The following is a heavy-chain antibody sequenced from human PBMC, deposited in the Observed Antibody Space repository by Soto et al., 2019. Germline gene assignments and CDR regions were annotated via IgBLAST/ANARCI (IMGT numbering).Heavy chain of an antibody. J-gene: IGHJ2*01. Sequence: QVQLVQSGAEVKKPGSSMKVSCKASGVTFTAYAFSWLRQAPGQGLEWMGGIIPMSGAIKYAQTSQGRVTITADKSTSTIYLELSGLTSNDTAVYYCARTHYTGHWYWYFDVWGRGTLVTVSS. CDR2: IIPMSGAI. D-gene: IGHD2-2*02. CDR1: GVTFTAYA. V-gene: IGHV1-69*06. CDR3: ARTHYTGHWYWYFDV.